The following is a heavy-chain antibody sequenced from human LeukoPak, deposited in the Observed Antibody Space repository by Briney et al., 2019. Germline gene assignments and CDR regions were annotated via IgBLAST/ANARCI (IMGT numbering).Heavy chain of an antibody. Sequence: ASVKVSCKASGGTFSSYAISWVRQAPGQGLEWMGTIIPILGIANYAQKFQGRVTITAYKSTSTAYMALRSLRSEDTAVYYCARELGGYSYGFHSYYYYGMDVWGQGTTVTVSS. CDR3: ARELGGYSYGFHSYYYYGMDV. V-gene: IGHV1-69*04. J-gene: IGHJ6*02. CDR1: GGTFSSYA. CDR2: IIPILGIA. D-gene: IGHD5-18*01.